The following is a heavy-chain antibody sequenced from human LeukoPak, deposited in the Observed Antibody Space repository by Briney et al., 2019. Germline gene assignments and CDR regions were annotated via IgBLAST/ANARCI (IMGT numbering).Heavy chain of an antibody. CDR2: INPNSGGT. J-gene: IGHJ4*02. Sequence: APVKVSCKASGYTFTGYYKHWGRKTPGQGLEWMGWINPNSGGTNYAQKFQSRVTKTRDTSISTAYMELSRLRSYETAGYYCAVGYQLLPFDYWGQGALGTVTS. CDR1: GYTFTGYY. CDR3: AVGYQLLPFDY. D-gene: IGHD2-2*01. V-gene: IGHV1-2*02.